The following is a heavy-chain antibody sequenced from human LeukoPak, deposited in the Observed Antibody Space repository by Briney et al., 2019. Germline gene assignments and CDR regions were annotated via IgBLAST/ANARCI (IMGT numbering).Heavy chain of an antibody. V-gene: IGHV3-74*01. CDR3: ARVETAMPSGAFDF. CDR1: GFTFSTYW. CDR2: INSDGSST. D-gene: IGHD5-18*01. Sequence: GGSLRLPCAASGFTFSTYWMYWVRQAPGKGLVWVSRINSDGSSTFYADSMKGRFTISRDNAKNTLYLQLSSLRAEDTAVYYCARVETAMPSGAFDFWGQGTMVTVSS. J-gene: IGHJ3*01.